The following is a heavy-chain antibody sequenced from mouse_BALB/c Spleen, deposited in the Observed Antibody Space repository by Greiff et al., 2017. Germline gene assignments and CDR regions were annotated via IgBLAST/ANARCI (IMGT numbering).Heavy chain of an antibody. J-gene: IGHJ3*01. D-gene: IGHD2-4*01. CDR3: ARVYYDYDSFAY. CDR1: GFTFSDYY. Sequence: EGKLVESGGGLVKPGGSLKLSCAASGFTFSDYYMYWVRQTPEKRLEWVATISDGGSYTYYPDSVKGRFTISRDNAKNNLYLQMSSLKSEDTAMYYCARVYYDYDSFAYWGQGTLVTVSA. CDR2: ISDGGSYT. V-gene: IGHV5-4*02.